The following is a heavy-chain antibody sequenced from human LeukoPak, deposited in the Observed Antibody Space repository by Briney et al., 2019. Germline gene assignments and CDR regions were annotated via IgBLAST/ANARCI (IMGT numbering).Heavy chain of an antibody. CDR3: AKDLYSSWYRIYYYYGMDV. CDR2: ISYDGSNK. V-gene: IGHV3-30*18. J-gene: IGHJ6*02. D-gene: IGHD6-13*01. CDR1: GFTFSSYG. Sequence: GGSLRLSCAASGFTFSSYGMHWVRQAPGKGLEWVAVISYDGSNKYYADSVKGRFTISRDNSKNTLYLQMNSLRAEDTAVYYCAKDLYSSWYRIYYYYGMDVWGQGTTVTVSS.